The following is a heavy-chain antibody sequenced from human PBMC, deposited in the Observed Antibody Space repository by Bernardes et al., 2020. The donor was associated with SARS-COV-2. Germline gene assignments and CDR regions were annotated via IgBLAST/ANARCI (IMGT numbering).Heavy chain of an antibody. V-gene: IGHV3-23*01. D-gene: IGHD3-16*01. CDR2: ISGSGSST. Sequence: GGSLRLSCAASGFTFSSCAMSWVRQAPGKGLEWVSAISGSGSSTYYADSVKGRFTISRDNSKNTLYLQMNSLRAEDTAVYYCATTPLGTLFDYWGQGTLVTVSS. CDR3: ATTPLGTLFDY. J-gene: IGHJ4*02. CDR1: GFTFSSCA.